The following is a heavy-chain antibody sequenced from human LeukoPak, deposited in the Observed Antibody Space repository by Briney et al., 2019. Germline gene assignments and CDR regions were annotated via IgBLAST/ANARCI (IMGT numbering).Heavy chain of an antibody. CDR3: ARAAMVRGHRPNPYNWFDP. V-gene: IGHV3-21*01. CDR1: GFTFSSYS. CDR2: ISSSSSYI. J-gene: IGHJ5*02. D-gene: IGHD3-10*01. Sequence: GGSLRLSCAASGFTFSSYSMNWVRQAPGKGLEWVSSISSSSSYIYYADSVKGRFTISRDNAKNSLYLQMNSLRAEDTAVYYCARAAMVRGHRPNPYNWFDPWGQGTLVTVSS.